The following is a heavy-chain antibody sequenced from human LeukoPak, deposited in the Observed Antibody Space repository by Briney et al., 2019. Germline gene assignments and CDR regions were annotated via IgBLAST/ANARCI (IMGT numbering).Heavy chain of an antibody. CDR2: IYYSGST. J-gene: IGHJ6*02. V-gene: IGHV4-59*01. CDR3: ARDAGGSGRHYYYGMDV. Sequence: SETLSLTCTVSGGSISGYYWSRIRQPPGKGLEWIGYIYYSGSTNYNPSLKSRVTISVDTSKNQFSLKLSSVTAADTAVYYCARDAGGSGRHYYYGMDVWGQGTTVTVSS. CDR1: GGSISGYY. D-gene: IGHD3-10*01.